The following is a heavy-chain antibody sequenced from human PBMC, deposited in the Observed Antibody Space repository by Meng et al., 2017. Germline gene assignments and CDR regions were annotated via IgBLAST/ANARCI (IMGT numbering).Heavy chain of an antibody. V-gene: IGHV3-21*01. CDR1: GFTFSSYS. CDR3: TREGYLSIVGDTYLPYWYFDL. D-gene: IGHD1-26*01. CDR2: ISSSSSYK. Sequence: GESLKISCAASGFTFSSYSMNWVRQAPGKGLEWVSSISSSSSYKYHADSVKGRFTISRDNAKNSLYLQMNSLREEKTAVYYCTREGYLSIVGDTYLPYWYFDLWGRGTLVTVSS. J-gene: IGHJ2*01.